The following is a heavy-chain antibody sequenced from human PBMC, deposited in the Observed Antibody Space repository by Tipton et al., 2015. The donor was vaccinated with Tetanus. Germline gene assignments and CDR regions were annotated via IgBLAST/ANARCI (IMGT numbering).Heavy chain of an antibody. CDR1: GGSLRGGDHY. D-gene: IGHD3-16*01. CDR3: ARDQRGGRVARLNWFGP. Sequence: TLSLTCTVSGGSLRGGDHYWNWIRHRPGQGLEWIGYIYYSGSTFYNPSLKSRVTMSVDTSNNQFSLRLSSVTAADTAVYYCARDQRGGRVARLNWFGPWGQGTLVTVSS. V-gene: IGHV4-31*03. CDR2: IYYSGST. J-gene: IGHJ5*02.